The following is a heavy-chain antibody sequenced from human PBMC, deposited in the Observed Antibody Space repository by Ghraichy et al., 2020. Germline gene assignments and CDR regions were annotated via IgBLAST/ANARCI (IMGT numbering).Heavy chain of an antibody. J-gene: IGHJ4*02. Sequence: SETLSLTCAVYGGSFSGYYWSWIRQPPGKGLEWIGEINHSGSTNYNPSLKSRVTISVDTSKNQISLKLSSVTAADTAVYYCARGEGGGWSHLGYWGQGTLVTVSS. CDR3: ARGEGGGWSHLGY. CDR2: INHSGST. V-gene: IGHV4-34*01. D-gene: IGHD6-19*01. CDR1: GGSFSGYY.